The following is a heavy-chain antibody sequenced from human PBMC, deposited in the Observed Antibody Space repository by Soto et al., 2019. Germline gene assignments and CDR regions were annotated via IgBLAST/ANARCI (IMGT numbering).Heavy chain of an antibody. CDR1: AFSFSTSW. CDR2: INPDGRTI. D-gene: IGHD1-1*01. CDR3: GTAGNYRFDN. Sequence: EVQLVDSGGTLVQPGGSLRLSCAAAAFSFSTSWMHWVRQAPGEGLVWVSRINPDGRTINYADSVTGKFNISRDNAKNTRYLQMNILRVEDTAVYFCGTAGNYRFDNWGLGTLGTVSS. V-gene: IGHV3-74*01. J-gene: IGHJ4*02.